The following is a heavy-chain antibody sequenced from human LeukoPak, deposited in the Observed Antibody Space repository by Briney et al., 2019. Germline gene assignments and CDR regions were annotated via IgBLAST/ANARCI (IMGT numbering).Heavy chain of an antibody. Sequence: GGSLRLSCAASGFTFSSYWMSSVRQAPGKGLEWVANIKQDGSEKYYVDSVKGRFTISRDNAKNSLYLQMNSLRAEDTAVYYCAGEGPNWNYGSIDYWGQGTLVTVSS. CDR3: AGEGPNWNYGSIDY. CDR1: GFTFSSYW. D-gene: IGHD1-7*01. V-gene: IGHV3-7*01. CDR2: IKQDGSEK. J-gene: IGHJ4*02.